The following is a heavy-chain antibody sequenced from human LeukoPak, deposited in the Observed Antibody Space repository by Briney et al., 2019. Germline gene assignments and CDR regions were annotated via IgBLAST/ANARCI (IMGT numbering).Heavy chain of an antibody. J-gene: IGHJ6*02. CDR3: ARDSEQQVDAPDV. Sequence: GGSLRLSCAASGFTVSSNFWTWVRRAPGKGLGWVSITYSDVSTYYADSVKGRFTISRDSPNNTVYLQMNSLRAEDTALYDCARDSEQQVDAPDVWGQGTTVTVSS. CDR1: GFTVSSNF. CDR2: TYSDVST. D-gene: IGHD6-13*01. V-gene: IGHV3-66*01.